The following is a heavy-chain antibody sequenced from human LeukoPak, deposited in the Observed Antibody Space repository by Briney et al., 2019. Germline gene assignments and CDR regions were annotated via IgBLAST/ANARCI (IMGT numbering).Heavy chain of an antibody. CDR1: GFTFSSYG. CDR2: ISYDGSNK. J-gene: IGHJ4*02. D-gene: IGHD6-6*01. V-gene: IGHV3-30*18. Sequence: GGSLRLSCAASGFTFSSYGMHWVRQAPGKGLEWVAVISYDGSNKYYADSVKGRFTISRDNSKNTLYLQMNSLRAEDTAVYYCAKDLGSSSSVAFDYWGQGTLVTVSS. CDR3: AKDLGSSSSVAFDY.